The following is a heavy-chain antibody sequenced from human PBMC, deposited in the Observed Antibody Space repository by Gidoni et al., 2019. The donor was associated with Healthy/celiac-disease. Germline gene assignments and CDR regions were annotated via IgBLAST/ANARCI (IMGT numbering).Heavy chain of an antibody. J-gene: IGHJ5*02. CDR3: ARDHYYDILTGYYNGWFDP. CDR2: ISSSSSTI. Sequence: EVQLVESGGGLVQPGVSLRLSCAASGFTFRSYSMNWVRQAPGKGLGWVSYISSSSSTIYYADSVKGRFTISRDNAKNSLYLQMNSLRDEDTAVYYCARDHYYDILTGYYNGWFDPWGQGTLVTVSS. V-gene: IGHV3-48*02. D-gene: IGHD3-9*01. CDR1: GFTFRSYS.